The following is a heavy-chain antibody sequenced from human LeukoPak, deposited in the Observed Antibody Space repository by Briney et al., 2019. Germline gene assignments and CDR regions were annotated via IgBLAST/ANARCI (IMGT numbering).Heavy chain of an antibody. CDR1: GGSISSYY. D-gene: IGHD3-22*01. CDR3: ARAPYYYNRNNDAFDI. Sequence: SETLSLTCTVSGGSISSYYWSWIRQPAGKGLEWIGRIYTSGSTNYNPSLKSRVTMSVDTSKNQFSLKLSSVTAADTAVYYCARAPYYYNRNNDAFDIGAKGKMVTFSS. V-gene: IGHV4-4*07. CDR2: IYTSGST. J-gene: IGHJ3*02.